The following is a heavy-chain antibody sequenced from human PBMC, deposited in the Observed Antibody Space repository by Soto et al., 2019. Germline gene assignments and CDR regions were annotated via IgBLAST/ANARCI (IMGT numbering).Heavy chain of an antibody. J-gene: IGHJ4*02. CDR2: ISYDGNNK. V-gene: IGHV3-30*18. D-gene: IGHD5-12*01. Sequence: QVQLVESGGGVVQPGRSLRLSCVASGVTFNKYGMHWVRQAPGKGLEWLAVISYDGNNKHYSDSVKGRFTISRDNSKNTLYLEMNNVRTGATAVYYCAKILGTATILDYWGQGTLVIVSS. CDR1: GVTFNKYG. CDR3: AKILGTATILDY.